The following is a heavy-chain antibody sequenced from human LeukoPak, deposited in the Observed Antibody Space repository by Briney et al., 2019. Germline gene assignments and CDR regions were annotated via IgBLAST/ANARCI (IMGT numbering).Heavy chain of an antibody. CDR1: GFTFTSSA. CDR3: AADKGSLYYYYMDV. CDR2: IVVGSGNT. Sequence: GASVKVSCKASGFTFTSSAVQWVRQARGQRLEWIGWIVVGSGNTNYAQKFQERVTITRDMSTSTAYMELSSLRSEDTAVYYCAADKGSLYYYYMDVWGKGTTVTVSS. J-gene: IGHJ6*03. D-gene: IGHD6-13*01. V-gene: IGHV1-58*01.